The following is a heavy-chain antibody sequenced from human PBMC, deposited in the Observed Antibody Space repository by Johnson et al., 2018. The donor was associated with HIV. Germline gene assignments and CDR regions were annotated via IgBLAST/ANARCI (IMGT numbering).Heavy chain of an antibody. CDR2: IRYDGSNK. V-gene: IGHV3-30*02. J-gene: IGHJ3*02. Sequence: QVQLVESGGGVVQPGGSLRLSCAASGFTFSSYGMHWVRQAPGKGLEWVAFIRYDGSNKYYADSVKGRFTISRDNSKNTLYLQMNSRRAEDTAVYYCAKVHIPARWSASFDIWGRGTLVTVSS. D-gene: IGHD6-6*01. CDR3: AKVHIPARWSASFDI. CDR1: GFTFSSYG.